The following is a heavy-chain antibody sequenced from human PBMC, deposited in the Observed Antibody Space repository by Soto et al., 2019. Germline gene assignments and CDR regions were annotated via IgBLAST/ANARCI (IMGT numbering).Heavy chain of an antibody. J-gene: IGHJ5*02. Sequence: GGSLRLSCVASGLTFSSYAMSWVRQAPGKGLEWVSVISDSGDSTYYADSVKGRFTLSRDNSKNTQYLQMNSLRAEDTAVYYCARGGYSSSWLHWLDPWGQGTLVTVSS. CDR2: ISDSGDST. D-gene: IGHD6-13*01. CDR1: GLTFSSYA. V-gene: IGHV3-23*01. CDR3: ARGGYSSSWLHWLDP.